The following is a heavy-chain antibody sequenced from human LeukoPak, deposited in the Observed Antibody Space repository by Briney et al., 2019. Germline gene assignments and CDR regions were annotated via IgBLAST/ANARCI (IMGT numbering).Heavy chain of an antibody. CDR3: ARASFDWSDRLGYCSSTSCYAFDY. CDR2: INPNSGGT. Sequence: ASVKVSCKASGYTFTGCYMHWVRQAPGQGLEWMGWINPNSGGTNYAQKFQGRVTMTRDTSISTAYMELSRLRSDETAVYYCARASFDWSDRLGYCSSTSCYAFDYWGQGTLVTVSS. CDR1: GYTFTGCY. D-gene: IGHD2-2*01. V-gene: IGHV1-2*02. J-gene: IGHJ4*02.